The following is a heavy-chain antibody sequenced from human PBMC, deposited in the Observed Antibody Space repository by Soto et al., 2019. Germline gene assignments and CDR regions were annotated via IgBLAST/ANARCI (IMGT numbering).Heavy chain of an antibody. CDR1: GGSISSSS. Sequence: QVQLQESGPRLVKPSETLSLTCTVSGGSISSSSWSWIRQPPGRGLEWLGYIYNNGRTDYNPSLKSRVTISVDTSKNHFSLKLSSVTPADTAVYYCARARFCTSTSCYHYFDFWGQGTLVTVSS. D-gene: IGHD2-2*01. V-gene: IGHV4-59*01. CDR2: IYNNGRT. J-gene: IGHJ4*02. CDR3: ARARFCTSTSCYHYFDF.